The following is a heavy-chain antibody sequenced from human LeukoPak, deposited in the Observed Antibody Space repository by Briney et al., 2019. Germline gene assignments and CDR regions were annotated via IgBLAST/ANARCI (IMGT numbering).Heavy chain of an antibody. CDR2: INHSGST. CDR3: ASDSFYDSGGYLYY. D-gene: IGHD3-22*01. J-gene: IGHJ4*02. Sequence: SETLSLTCAVYGGSFSGYYWSWIRQPPGKGLEWIGEINHSGSTNYNPSLKSRVTISVDTSKNQSSLKLSSVTAADTAMYYCASDSFYDSGGYLYYWGQGTLVTVSS. V-gene: IGHV4-34*01. CDR1: GGSFSGYY.